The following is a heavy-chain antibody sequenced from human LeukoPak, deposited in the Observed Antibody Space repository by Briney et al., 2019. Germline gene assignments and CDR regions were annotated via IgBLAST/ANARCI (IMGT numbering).Heavy chain of an antibody. Sequence: GGSLRLSCAASGFTISSYAMSWVRQAPGKGLEWVPAISGSGGSTYYADSVKGRFTISRDNSKNTLYLQMNSLRAEDTAVYYCAKAPGTYYDFWSGYYLDYWGQGTLVTVSS. CDR1: GFTISSYA. D-gene: IGHD3-3*01. V-gene: IGHV3-23*01. CDR2: ISGSGGST. CDR3: AKAPGTYYDFWSGYYLDY. J-gene: IGHJ4*02.